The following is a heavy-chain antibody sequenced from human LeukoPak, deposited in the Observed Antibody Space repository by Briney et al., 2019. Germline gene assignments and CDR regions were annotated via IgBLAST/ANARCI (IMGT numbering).Heavy chain of an antibody. D-gene: IGHD2-2*01. CDR1: GFTFSSYA. Sequence: GGSLRLSCAASGFTFSSYAMSWVRQAPGKGLEWVSAISGSGGSTYYADSVKGRFTISRDNSKNTLYLQMNSLRAEDTAVYYCARATAAQPYYYMDVWGKGTTVTVSS. CDR2: ISGSGGST. CDR3: ARATAAQPYYYMDV. V-gene: IGHV3-23*01. J-gene: IGHJ6*03.